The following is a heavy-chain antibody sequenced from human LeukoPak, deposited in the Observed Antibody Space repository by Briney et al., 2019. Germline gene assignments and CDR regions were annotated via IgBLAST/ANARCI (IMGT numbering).Heavy chain of an antibody. Sequence: PGGSLRLSCTASGFTFSSYAMTWVRQAPGKGLEWVSGISGSGGSTYYADSVKGRFTISRDNSKNTLYLQMNSLRTEDTAVYYCATTYSSGDYYFYGMDVWGQGTTVTVSS. CDR2: ISGSGGST. J-gene: IGHJ6*02. CDR3: ATTYSSGDYYFYGMDV. V-gene: IGHV3-23*01. CDR1: GFTFSSYA. D-gene: IGHD6-19*01.